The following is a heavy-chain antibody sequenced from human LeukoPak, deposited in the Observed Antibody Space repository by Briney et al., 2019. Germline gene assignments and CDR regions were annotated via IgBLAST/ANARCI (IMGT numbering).Heavy chain of an antibody. CDR2: IYIGGST. J-gene: IGHJ6*02. V-gene: IGHV3-53*01. D-gene: IGHD3-22*01. CDR3: AKRLKRNYYYHYAMDV. CDR1: GFTVGSNY. Sequence: PGGSLRLSCAASGFTVGSNYMSWVRQAPGKGLEWVSIIYIGGSTYYADSVKGRFTISRDNSKMTLTLQMNSLRAEDTAVYYCAKRLKRNYYYHYAMDVWGQGTTVTVSS.